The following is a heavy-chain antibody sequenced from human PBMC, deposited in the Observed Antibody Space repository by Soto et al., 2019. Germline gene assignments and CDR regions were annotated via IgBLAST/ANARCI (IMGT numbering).Heavy chain of an antibody. V-gene: IGHV3-7*05. CDR2: INQDGSAK. CDR3: GRGFGGTH. J-gene: IGHJ4*02. Sequence: EVQLVESGGGLVQPGGSLRLSCAASGFTFNNLYMVWVRQAPGRGLEWVANINQDGSAKYYVDSVKGRFTISRDNAKSSLYLQLNSLRAEDTATYYCGRGFGGTHWGQGSLVTVSS. CDR1: GFTFNNLY. D-gene: IGHD2-15*01.